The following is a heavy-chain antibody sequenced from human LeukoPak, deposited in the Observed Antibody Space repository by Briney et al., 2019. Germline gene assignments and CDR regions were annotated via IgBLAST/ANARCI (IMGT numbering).Heavy chain of an antibody. V-gene: IGHV4-39*07. Sequence: SETLSLTCTVSGGSISSSSYYWGWIRQPPGKGLEWIGEINHSGSTNYNPSLKSRVTISVDTSKNQFSLKLSSVTAADAAVYYCGRGRPLLDYWGQGTLVTVSS. CDR2: INHSGST. CDR1: GGSISSSSYY. CDR3: GRGRPLLDY. J-gene: IGHJ4*02.